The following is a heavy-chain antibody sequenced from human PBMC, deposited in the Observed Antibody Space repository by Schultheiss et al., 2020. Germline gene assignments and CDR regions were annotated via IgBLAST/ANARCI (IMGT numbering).Heavy chain of an antibody. J-gene: IGHJ5*02. V-gene: IGHV1-2*06. Sequence: ASVKVSCKASGYTFTGYYMHWVRQAPGQGLEWMGRINPNSGGTNYAQKFQGRVTMTRDTSISTAYMELSRLRSDDTAVYYCARSGHYGSGSFNWFDPWGQGTLVTVSS. CDR1: GYTFTGYY. CDR3: ARSGHYGSGSFNWFDP. D-gene: IGHD3-10*01. CDR2: INPNSGGT.